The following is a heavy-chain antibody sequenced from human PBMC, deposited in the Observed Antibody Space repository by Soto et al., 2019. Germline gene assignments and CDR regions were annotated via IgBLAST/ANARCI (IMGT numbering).Heavy chain of an antibody. J-gene: IGHJ4*02. CDR2: IYYSGST. D-gene: IGHD2-8*01. V-gene: IGHV4-39*01. CDR1: GGSISSSSYY. CDR3: ARREKSPDIVLMVYAKSDRNLTPFDY. Sequence: SETLSLTCTVSGGSISSSSYYWGWIRQPPGKGLEWIGSIYYSGSTYYNPSLKSRVTISVDTSKNQFSLKLSSVTAAETAVYYCARREKSPDIVLMVYAKSDRNLTPFDYWGQGTLVTVSS.